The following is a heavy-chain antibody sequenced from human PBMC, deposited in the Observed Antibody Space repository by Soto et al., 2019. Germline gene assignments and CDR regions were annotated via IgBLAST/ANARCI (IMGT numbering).Heavy chain of an antibody. D-gene: IGHD7-27*01. J-gene: IGHJ6*04. CDR3: AMGTMDV. CDR1: GFTFRTYW. Sequence: EVHLVESGGGLVQPGGSLRLSCAAYGFTFRTYWMQWVRQAPGKGLVWVSRIDNDGSSTNYADSVKGRFTISRDNAKDTLYLQMNSLRAEDTAVYYCAMGTMDVWGKGTTVTVSS. CDR2: IDNDGSST. V-gene: IGHV3-74*02.